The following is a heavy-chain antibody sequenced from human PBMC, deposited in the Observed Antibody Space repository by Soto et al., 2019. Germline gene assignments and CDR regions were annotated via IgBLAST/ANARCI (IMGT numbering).Heavy chain of an antibody. J-gene: IGHJ4*02. CDR3: ARGPALRYYDMSGYRGSLEY. Sequence: QVQLVQSGAEVVKPGASLTISCRASGYTVSSFYLHWVRQAPGQGLEWMGVMRPSDGSTNYAQKFQGRVTMTRATSTNTVYMELSTLRSDDTAVYYCARGPALRYYDMSGYRGSLEYWGLGTLVTVSS. D-gene: IGHD3-22*01. CDR1: GYTVSSFY. V-gene: IGHV1-46*01. CDR2: MRPSDGST.